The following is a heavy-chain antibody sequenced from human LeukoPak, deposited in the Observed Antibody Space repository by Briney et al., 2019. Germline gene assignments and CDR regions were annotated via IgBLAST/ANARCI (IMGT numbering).Heavy chain of an antibody. CDR2: INPSGGST. V-gene: IGHV1-46*01. CDR3: ATARDDYIWGSYRYVSWFDP. Sequence: ASVKVSCKASGYTFTSYYMHWVRQAPGQGLEWMGIINPSGGSTSYAQKFQGRVTMTRDTSTSTVYMELSSLRSEDMAVYYCATARDDYIWGSYRYVSWFDPWGQGTLVTVSS. J-gene: IGHJ5*02. CDR1: GYTFTSYY. D-gene: IGHD3-16*02.